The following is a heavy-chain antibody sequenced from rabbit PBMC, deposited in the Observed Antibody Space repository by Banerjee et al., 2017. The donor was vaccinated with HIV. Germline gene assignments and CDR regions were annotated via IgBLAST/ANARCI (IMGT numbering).Heavy chain of an antibody. V-gene: IGHV1S45*01. CDR3: ARDLTSVVGWNFSL. J-gene: IGHJ4*01. D-gene: IGHD1-1*01. CDR2: INIATGKS. CDR1: GVSLNDKDV. Sequence: EQLEESGGGLVKPEGSLTLTCKASGVSLNDKDVMCWVRQAPGKGLEWIACINIATGKSVYASWAKGRFIMFRTSSTTVTLQMTSLTAADTATYFCARDLTSVVGWNFSLWGQGTLVTVS.